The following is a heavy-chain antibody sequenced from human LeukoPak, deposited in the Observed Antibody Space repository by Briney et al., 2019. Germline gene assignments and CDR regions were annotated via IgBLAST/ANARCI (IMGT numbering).Heavy chain of an antibody. CDR3: ARDIVVVVAATHYYYYYGMDV. J-gene: IGHJ6*02. V-gene: IGHV4-34*01. Sequence: SETLSLTCAVYGVSFSGYHWSWIRQPPGKGLEWIGEINHSGSTNYNPSLKSRVTISVDTSKNQFSLKLSSVTAADTAVYYCARDIVVVVAATHYYYYYGMDVWGQGTTVTVSS. CDR1: GVSFSGYH. CDR2: INHSGST. D-gene: IGHD2-15*01.